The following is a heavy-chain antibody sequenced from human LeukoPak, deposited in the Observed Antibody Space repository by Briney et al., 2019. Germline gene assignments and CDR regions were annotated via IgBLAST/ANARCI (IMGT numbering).Heavy chain of an antibody. CDR2: INPSGGST. Sequence: ASVKVSCKASGYTFTSYYMHWVRQAPGQGLEWMGIINPSGGSTSYAQKFQGRVTMTRDTSTSTVYMELSSVTAADTAVYYCARGEAAGTPAFDYWGQGTLVTVSS. J-gene: IGHJ4*02. CDR1: GYTFTSYY. CDR3: ARGEAAGTPAFDY. V-gene: IGHV1-46*01. D-gene: IGHD6-13*01.